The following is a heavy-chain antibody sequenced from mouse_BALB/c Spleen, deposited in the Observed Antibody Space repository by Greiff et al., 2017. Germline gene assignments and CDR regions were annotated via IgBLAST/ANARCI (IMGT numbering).Heavy chain of an antibody. D-gene: IGHD1-3*01. Sequence: QVQLKESGAELARPGASVKLSCKASGYTFTSYWMQWVKQRPGQGLEWIGAIYPGDGDTRYTQKFKGKATLTADKSSSTAYMQLSSLASEDSAVYYCARKDNYVGFAYWGQGTLVTVSA. V-gene: IGHV1-87*01. CDR2: IYPGDGDT. CDR1: GYTFTSYW. CDR3: ARKDNYVGFAY. J-gene: IGHJ3*01.